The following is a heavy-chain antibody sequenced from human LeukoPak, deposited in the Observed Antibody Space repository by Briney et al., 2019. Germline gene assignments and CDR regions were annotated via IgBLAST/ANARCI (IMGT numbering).Heavy chain of an antibody. Sequence: ASVKVSCKASGYTFTGYYMHWVRQAPGQGLEWMGWINPNSGGTNYAQKFQGRATMTRDTSISTAYMELSRLRSDDTAVYYCARSGGDYYYGMDVWGQGTTVTVSS. J-gene: IGHJ6*02. V-gene: IGHV1-2*02. D-gene: IGHD4-17*01. CDR1: GYTFTGYY. CDR2: INPNSGGT. CDR3: ARSGGDYYYGMDV.